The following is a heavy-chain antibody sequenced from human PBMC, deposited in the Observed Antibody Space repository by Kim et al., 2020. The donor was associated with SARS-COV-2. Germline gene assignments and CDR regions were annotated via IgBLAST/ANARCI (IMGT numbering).Heavy chain of an antibody. V-gene: IGHV4-39*01. CDR3: SRGGAFSGAYSYFYS. CDR1: GGPIASTDYY. Sequence: SETLSLTCSVSGGPIASTDYYWGWIRQPPGKGPEWVGSVFYGGPTYYKPFLKRRIIISADTSKNRFSLKLNSVTTSETAVYYWSRGGAFSGAYSYFYSWG. CDR2: VFYGGPT. D-gene: IGHD1-26*01. J-gene: IGHJ5*01.